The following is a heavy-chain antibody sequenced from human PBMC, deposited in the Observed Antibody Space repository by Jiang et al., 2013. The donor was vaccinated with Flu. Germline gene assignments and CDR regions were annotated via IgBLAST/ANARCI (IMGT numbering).Heavy chain of an antibody. D-gene: IGHD2-15*01. CDR3: ARAYCSGGSCYFDAFDI. CDR2: IIPILGIA. J-gene: IGHJ3*02. Sequence: EWMGRIIPILGIANYAQKFQGRVTITXDKSTSTAYMELSSLRSEDTAVYYCARAYCSGGSCYFDAFDIWGQGTMVTVSS. V-gene: IGHV1-69*04.